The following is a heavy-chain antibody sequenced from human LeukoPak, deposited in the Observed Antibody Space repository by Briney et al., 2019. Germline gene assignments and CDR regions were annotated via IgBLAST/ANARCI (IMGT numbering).Heavy chain of an antibody. CDR3: ANDSDSGKFDY. CDR2: ISGSGGNT. Sequence: GGSLRLSCAASGFTFSSYAMSWVRQAPGKGLEWVSGISGSGGNTYYADSVKGRFTISRDNSKNTLYLQMNSLRAEDTAVYYCANDSDSGKFDYWGQGTLVTVSS. D-gene: IGHD3-10*01. V-gene: IGHV3-23*01. CDR1: GFTFSSYA. J-gene: IGHJ4*02.